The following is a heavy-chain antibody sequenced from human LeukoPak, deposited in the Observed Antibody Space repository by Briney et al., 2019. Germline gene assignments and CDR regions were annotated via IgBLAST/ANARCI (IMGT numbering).Heavy chain of an antibody. CDR2: IYSDGST. CDR3: ARETVPAYFDY. Sequence: GGSLRLSCAASGFTVSSNFMSWVRQAPGKGLEWVSVIYSDGSTYYADSVKGRFTISRDSSKNTLYLQMNSLGAEDTAVYYCARETVPAYFDYWGQGTLVTVS. CDR1: GFTVSSNF. V-gene: IGHV3-53*01. J-gene: IGHJ4*02. D-gene: IGHD2-2*01.